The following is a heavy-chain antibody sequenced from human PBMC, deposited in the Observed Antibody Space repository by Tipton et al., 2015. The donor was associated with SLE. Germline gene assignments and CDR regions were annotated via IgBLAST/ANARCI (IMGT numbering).Heavy chain of an antibody. V-gene: IGHV3-33*01. J-gene: IGHJ6*02. CDR1: GFTLTGLG. CDR3: ARDGSFGMDV. CDR2: IWSDGSNK. D-gene: IGHD1-26*01. Sequence: LSLTCAASGFTLTGLGMHWVRQAPGKGLEWVAVIWSDGSNKYYVDSVKGRFTISRDNSKKMLYLQMTTLRVEDTAIYYCARDGSFGMDVWGQGTMVTVSS.